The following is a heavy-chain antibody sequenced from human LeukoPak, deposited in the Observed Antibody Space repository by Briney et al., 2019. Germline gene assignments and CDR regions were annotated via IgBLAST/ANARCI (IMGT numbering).Heavy chain of an antibody. CDR3: ARDHTPRTAYYYYGMDV. J-gene: IGHJ6*02. V-gene: IGHV3-33*01. D-gene: IGHD5-18*01. Sequence: GGSLRLSCAASGFTFSSYGMHWVRQAPGKGLEWVAVIWYDGSNKYYADSVKGRFTISRDNSKNTLYLQMNSLRAEDTAVYYCARDHTPRTAYYYYGMDVWGQGTTVTVSS. CDR1: GFTFSSYG. CDR2: IWYDGSNK.